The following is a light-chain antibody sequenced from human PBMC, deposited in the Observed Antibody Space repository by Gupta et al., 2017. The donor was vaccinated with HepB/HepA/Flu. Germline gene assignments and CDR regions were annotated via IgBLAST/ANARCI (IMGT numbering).Light chain of an antibody. Sequence: AIQMPQSPSSLSASVGDRVTITCRASQGIRNDLGWYQQKPGKAPKLLIYAASSLQSGVPSRFSGWGSGTDFTLTINSLQPEDFATYYCLHDYNYPRTFGQGTKVEIK. CDR3: LHDYNYPRT. J-gene: IGKJ1*01. CDR2: AAS. V-gene: IGKV1-6*01. CDR1: QGIRND.